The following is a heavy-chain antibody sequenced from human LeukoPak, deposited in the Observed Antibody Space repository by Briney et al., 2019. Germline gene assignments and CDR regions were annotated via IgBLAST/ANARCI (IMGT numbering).Heavy chain of an antibody. CDR2: INPSGGST. V-gene: IGHV1-46*01. D-gene: IGHD6-6*01. Sequence: ASVKVSCKASGYTFVNYGISWVRQAPGQGLEWMGIINPSGGSTSYAQKFQGRVTMTRDTSTSTVYMELSSLRSEDTAVYYCARPARFDAFDIWGQGTMVTVSS. J-gene: IGHJ3*02. CDR1: GYTFVNYG. CDR3: ARPARFDAFDI.